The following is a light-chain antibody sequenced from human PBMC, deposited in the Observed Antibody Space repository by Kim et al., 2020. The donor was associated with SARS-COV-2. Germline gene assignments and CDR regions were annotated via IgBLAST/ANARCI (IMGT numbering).Light chain of an antibody. Sequence: QSVLTQPPSVSAAPGQKVTISCSGSSSNIGNNYVSWYQQVPGIAPKLLIYDNNKRPSGIPDRFSGSKSGTSATLGITGLQTGDEADYYCGTWDSSLSAWVFGGGTQLTVL. CDR2: DNN. CDR1: SSNIGNNY. J-gene: IGLJ3*02. V-gene: IGLV1-51*01. CDR3: GTWDSSLSAWV.